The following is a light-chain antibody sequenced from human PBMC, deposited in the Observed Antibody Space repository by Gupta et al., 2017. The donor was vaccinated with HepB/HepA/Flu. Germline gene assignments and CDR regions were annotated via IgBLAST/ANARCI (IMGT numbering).Light chain of an antibody. V-gene: IGKV3-11*01. CDR1: QSVGTY. CDR2: DAS. J-gene: IGKJ3*01. Sequence: EIVLTQSPATLSLSPGERATRACRATQSVGTYLAWYQQKPGQAPKLLIYDASNSATGIPARFGCSGCGTDFTLTSSSRESEDFAGYYCQQRINSPLLTFGHGTKVDIK. CDR3: QQRINSPLLT.